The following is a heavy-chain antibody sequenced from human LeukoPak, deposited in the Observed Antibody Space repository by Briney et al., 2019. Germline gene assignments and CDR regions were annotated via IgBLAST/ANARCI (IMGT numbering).Heavy chain of an antibody. Sequence: GGSLRLSCAVSGFTLSRYWMTWVRQAPGKGLEWVLYISSSSDTIYYADSVKGRFTISRDNAKNSLYLQMNSLRAEDTAVYYCAKDFDQGGADYYFSHWGQGTLVTVSS. CDR2: ISSSSDTI. J-gene: IGHJ4*02. V-gene: IGHV3-48*04. D-gene: IGHD3-9*01. CDR3: AKDFDQGGADYYFSH. CDR1: GFTLSRYW.